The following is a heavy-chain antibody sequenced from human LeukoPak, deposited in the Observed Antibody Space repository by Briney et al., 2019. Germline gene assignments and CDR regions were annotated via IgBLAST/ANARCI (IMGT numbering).Heavy chain of an antibody. D-gene: IGHD4-17*01. CDR1: GFTFSRYW. CDR2: ISSSGSYV. V-gene: IGHV3-21*01. Sequence: GGSLRLSCAASGFTFSRYWMSWVRQAPGKGLEWVSSISSSGSYVYYADSVKGRFTISRDNAKNSLYLQMNSLRVEDTAVYYCARGPTVTYHYYMDVWGKGTTVTVSS. CDR3: ARGPTVTYHYYMDV. J-gene: IGHJ6*03.